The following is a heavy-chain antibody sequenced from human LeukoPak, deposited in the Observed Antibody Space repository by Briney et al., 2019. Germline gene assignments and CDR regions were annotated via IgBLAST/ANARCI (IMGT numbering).Heavy chain of an antibody. CDR2: VYISGAT. CDR1: GGPISTYY. J-gene: IGHJ4*02. V-gene: IGHV4-4*07. D-gene: IGHD6-25*01. CDR3: ARETDSSARFDY. Sequence: PSETLSLTCTVSGGPISTYYWTWIRRPAGKGLEWIGRVYISGATDFSPSLKSRITMSVDTSKNQVSLLLNSVTAADTAMYFCARETDSSARFDYWGQGILVTVS.